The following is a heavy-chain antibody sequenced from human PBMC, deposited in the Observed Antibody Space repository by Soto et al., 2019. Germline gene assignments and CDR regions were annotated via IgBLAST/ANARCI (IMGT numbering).Heavy chain of an antibody. CDR1: GYTFTSYA. CDR2: INAGNGNT. Sequence: ASVKVSCKASGYTFTSYAMHWVRQAPGQRLEWMGWINAGNGNTKYSQKFQGRVTITRDTSASTAYMELSSLRSEDTAVYYCSRGPYDSSGYYRDYYYYGTDVWGQGTTVTVSS. CDR3: SRGPYDSSGYYRDYYYYGTDV. D-gene: IGHD3-22*01. J-gene: IGHJ6*02. V-gene: IGHV1-3*01.